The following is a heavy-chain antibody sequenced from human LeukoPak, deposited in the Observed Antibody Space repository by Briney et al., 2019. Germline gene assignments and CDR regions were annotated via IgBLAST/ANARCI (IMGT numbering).Heavy chain of an antibody. CDR3: ARNPYYYDSSGYYYVDAFDI. V-gene: IGHV1-46*01. CDR1: GYTFTSYY. CDR2: INPSGGRT. D-gene: IGHD3-22*01. Sequence: SVKVSCKASGYTFTSYYMHWVRQAPGQGIEWMGIINPSGGRTSYEQKLQGRGTITRDTSTSTVYMELSSPRSEDTAVYYCARNPYYYDSSGYYYVDAFDIWGQGTMVTVSS. J-gene: IGHJ3*02.